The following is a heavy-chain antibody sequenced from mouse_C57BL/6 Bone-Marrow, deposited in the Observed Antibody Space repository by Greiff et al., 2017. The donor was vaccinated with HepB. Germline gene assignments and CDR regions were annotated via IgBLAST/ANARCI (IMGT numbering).Heavy chain of an antibody. CDR2: IDPSDSET. D-gene: IGHD1-1*01. Sequence: QVQLQQPGAELVRPGSSVKLSCKASGYTFTSYWMHWVKQRPIQGLEWIGNIDPSDSETHYNQKFKDKATLTVDKSSSTAYMQLSSLTSEDSAVYYCARMGYYGSWYFDVWGTGTTVTVAS. J-gene: IGHJ1*03. V-gene: IGHV1-52*01. CDR3: ARMGYYGSWYFDV. CDR1: GYTFTSYW.